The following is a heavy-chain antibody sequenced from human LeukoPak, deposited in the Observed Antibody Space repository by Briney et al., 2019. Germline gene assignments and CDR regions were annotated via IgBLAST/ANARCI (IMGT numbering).Heavy chain of an antibody. CDR1: GGTFSSYA. J-gene: IGHJ6*04. CDR3: ARGSTGYCSSTSCYGLGTYGMDV. V-gene: IGHV1-69*13. Sequence: SVKVSFKASGGTFSSYAISWVRQAPGQGLEWMGGIIPIFGTANYAQKFQGRVTITADESTSTAYMELSSLRSEDTAVYYCARGSTGYCSSTSCYGLGTYGMDVWGKGTTVTVSS. D-gene: IGHD2-2*01. CDR2: IIPIFGTA.